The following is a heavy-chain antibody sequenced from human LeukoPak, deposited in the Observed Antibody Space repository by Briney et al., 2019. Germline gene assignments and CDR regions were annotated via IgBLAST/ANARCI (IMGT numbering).Heavy chain of an antibody. CDR3: ARDALIGRTPNWFDP. CDR2: IYTSGST. CDR1: GGSISSYY. Sequence: SETLSLTCTVSGGSISSYYWSWIRQPAGKGLEWIGRIYTSGSTNYNPSLKSRVTMSVDTSKNQFSLKLSSVTAADTAVYYCARDALIGRTPNWFDPWGQGTLVTVSS. J-gene: IGHJ5*02. V-gene: IGHV4-4*07. D-gene: IGHD1-1*01.